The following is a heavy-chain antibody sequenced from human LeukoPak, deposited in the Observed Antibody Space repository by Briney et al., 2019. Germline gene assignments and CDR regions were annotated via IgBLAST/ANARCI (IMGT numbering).Heavy chain of an antibody. V-gene: IGHV4-59*01. Sequence: SETLSLTCTVSGGSISPYFWSWMQQTPGKGLEWIGYISYTGSTNYNPALKSRVTISVDTSKNQFSLQLTSVTAADTAVYYCARDDYRGVTNFDPWGQGTLVTVSS. CDR1: GGSISPYF. J-gene: IGHJ5*02. D-gene: IGHD3-10*01. CDR3: ARDDYRGVTNFDP. CDR2: ISYTGST.